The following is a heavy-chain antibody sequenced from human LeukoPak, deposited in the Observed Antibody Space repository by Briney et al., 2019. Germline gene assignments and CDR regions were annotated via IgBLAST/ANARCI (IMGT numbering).Heavy chain of an antibody. CDR2: IYSGGST. Sequence: PGGSLRLSCADSGFTVSSNYMRWVRQAPGKGLEWVSVIYSGGSTHYADSVKGRSTISRDNSKNTLYLQMNSLRAEDTAVYYCARDRLHYDSLTGYPADWGQGTLVTVSS. CDR3: ARDRLHYDSLTGYPAD. CDR1: GFTVSSNY. J-gene: IGHJ4*02. D-gene: IGHD3-9*01. V-gene: IGHV3-66*01.